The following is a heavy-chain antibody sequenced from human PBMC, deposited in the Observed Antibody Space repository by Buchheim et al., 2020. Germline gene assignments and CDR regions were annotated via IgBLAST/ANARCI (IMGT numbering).Heavy chain of an antibody. CDR1: GFTFSNAW. CDR2: IKSKSDGGTT. Sequence: EVQLVESGGDLVQPGGSLRLSCTASGFTFSNAWMSWVRQAPGKGLEWVGRIKSKSDGGTTDYAAPVKGRFTIARDDSKDTVFLHMSSLKSEDTGVYYCTTLVYADYWGQGT. J-gene: IGHJ4*02. D-gene: IGHD2-21*01. V-gene: IGHV3-15*01. CDR3: TTLVYADY.